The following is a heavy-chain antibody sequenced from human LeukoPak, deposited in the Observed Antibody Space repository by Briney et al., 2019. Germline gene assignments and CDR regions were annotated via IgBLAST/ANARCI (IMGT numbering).Heavy chain of an antibody. J-gene: IGHJ4*02. V-gene: IGHV4-31*03. CDR1: GGSISSGGYC. D-gene: IGHD4-17*01. CDR2: IYYSGST. CDR3: ARDPTPSDYGDYGFDY. Sequence: PSETLSLTCTVSGGSISSGGYCWSWIRQHPGKGLEWIGYIYYSGSTYYNPSLKSRVTISVDTSKNQFSLKLSSVTAADTAVYYCARDPTPSDYGDYGFDYWGQGTLVTVSS.